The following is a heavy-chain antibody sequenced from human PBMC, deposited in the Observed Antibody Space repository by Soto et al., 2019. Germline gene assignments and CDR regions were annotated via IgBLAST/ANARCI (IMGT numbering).Heavy chain of an antibody. Sequence: PGGSLRLSCAASGSIFSSYAMTWVRQAPGKGLEWVSGISGSGDDTYYADSVKGRFTISRDISKNTLYLQMNSLRAEDTAVYYCAKDLHSNSPEDYYGMDVWGQGTTVTVSS. CDR3: AKDLHSNSPEDYYGMDV. V-gene: IGHV3-23*01. D-gene: IGHD1-1*01. CDR2: ISGSGDDT. J-gene: IGHJ6*02. CDR1: GSIFSSYA.